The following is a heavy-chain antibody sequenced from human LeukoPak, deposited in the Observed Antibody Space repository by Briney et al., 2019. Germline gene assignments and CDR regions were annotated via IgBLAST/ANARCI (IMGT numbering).Heavy chain of an antibody. D-gene: IGHD3-22*01. V-gene: IGHV3-53*01. CDR1: GFTVSGNY. CDR3: ARGVYSGSAYPAPFDY. CDR2: IYSGGST. Sequence: PGGSLRLSCEVSGFTVSGNYMSWVRQAPGKGLEWVSVIYSGGSTYNADSVKGRFTISRDTSKNTLYLQMNSLRAEDAAVYYCARGVYSGSAYPAPFDYWGQGTLVTVSS. J-gene: IGHJ4*02.